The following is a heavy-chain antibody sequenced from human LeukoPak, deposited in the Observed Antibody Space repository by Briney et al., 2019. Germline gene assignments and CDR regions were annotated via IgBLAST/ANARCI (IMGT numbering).Heavy chain of an antibody. D-gene: IGHD2-21*02. CDR2: ISGSRSNSK. CDR3: ARGDPENYYYYYMDV. Sequence: GGSLRLSCEASGFTFSTYAMNWVRQAPGKGLEWISYISGSRSNSKYYADSVKGRFTISRDNAKNSLYLQMNSLRAEDTAVYYCARGDPENYYYYYMDVWGKGTTVTVSS. J-gene: IGHJ6*03. CDR1: GFTFSTYA. V-gene: IGHV3-48*01.